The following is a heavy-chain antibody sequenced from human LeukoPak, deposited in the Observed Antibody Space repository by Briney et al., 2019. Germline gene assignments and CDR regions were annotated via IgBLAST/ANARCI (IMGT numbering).Heavy chain of an antibody. J-gene: IGHJ6*03. Sequence: PSETLSLTCTVSGGSISSYYWSWIRQPPGKRLEWIGYIYYSGSTNYNPSLKSRVAISVDTSKNQFSLKLNSVTAADTAVYYCARIKGETIFGVVPWYYYYYMDVWGKGTTVTVSS. CDR1: GGSISSYY. CDR3: ARIKGETIFGVVPWYYYYYMDV. CDR2: IYYSGST. V-gene: IGHV4-59*01. D-gene: IGHD3-3*01.